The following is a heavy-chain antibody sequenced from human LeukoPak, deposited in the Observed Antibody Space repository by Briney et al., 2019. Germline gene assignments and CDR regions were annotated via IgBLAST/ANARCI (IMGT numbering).Heavy chain of an antibody. CDR2: ITSSGAT. D-gene: IGHD6-13*01. Sequence: PGGSLRLSCAASGFTFSKYGAWVRQAPGKGLEWVSAITSSGATYYADSVKGRFTISGDNSKNTLYLQMNSLRAEDTAVYYCASGRQLGYWGQGTLVTVSS. CDR3: ASGRQLGY. J-gene: IGHJ4*02. V-gene: IGHV3-23*01. CDR1: GFTFSKYG.